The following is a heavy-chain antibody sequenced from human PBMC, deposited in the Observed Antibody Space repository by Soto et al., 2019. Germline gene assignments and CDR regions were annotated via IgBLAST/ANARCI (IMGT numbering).Heavy chain of an antibody. CDR2: INASNGNT. CDR1: GYTFTGYY. CDR3: LRLEYP. J-gene: IGHJ4*02. V-gene: IGHV1-3*01. Sequence: GASVTVSCKASGYTFTGYYMHCVRQAPGQRLEWMGWINASNGNTKYSQKFQGQVTISADKSTNTTYLQWSSLKASDTAMYYCLRLEYPWGQGTLVTVSS.